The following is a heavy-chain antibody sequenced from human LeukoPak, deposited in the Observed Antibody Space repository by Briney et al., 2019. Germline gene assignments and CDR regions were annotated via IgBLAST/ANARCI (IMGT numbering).Heavy chain of an antibody. CDR1: GFTFSSYT. CDR2: ISSGGGYI. D-gene: IGHD6-6*01. Sequence: GGSLRLSCAPSGFTFSSYTMNWVRQAPGKGLEWVSSISSGGGYIYYADSVKGRFTISRDNAKKSLSLQMNSLRAEDTAVCYCARGSSGFDYWGQGTLVTVSS. V-gene: IGHV3-21*01. J-gene: IGHJ4*02. CDR3: ARGSSGFDY.